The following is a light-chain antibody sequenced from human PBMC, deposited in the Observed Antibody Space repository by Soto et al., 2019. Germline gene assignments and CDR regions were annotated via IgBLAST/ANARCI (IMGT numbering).Light chain of an antibody. V-gene: IGKV4-1*01. J-gene: IGKJ1*01. CDR3: PKYYIPPQT. CDR1: QSVLYSSNNTNY. Sequence: DIVMTQSPDSLAVSLGERATINCKSSQSVLYSSNNTNYLAWYQQKPGQPPKMLIYWASTRESGVPDRISSSGAGTDVTLTISSQQDEDVAVYYGPKYYIPPQTFGQGTKVEIK. CDR2: WAS.